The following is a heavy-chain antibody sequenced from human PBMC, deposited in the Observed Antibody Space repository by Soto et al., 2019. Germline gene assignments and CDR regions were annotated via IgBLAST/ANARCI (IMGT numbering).Heavy chain of an antibody. CDR3: ARHPPLGAAGEIDY. V-gene: IGHV5-51*01. CDR1: GYRFTSYW. CDR2: IYPGDSDA. Sequence: GESLKISCTVSGYRFTSYWIGWVRQMPGKGLEWMGIIYPGDSDARYSPSFQGLVTISADKSISTAYLQWSSLKASDTAMYYCARHPPLGAAGEIDYWGQGTLVTVSS. D-gene: IGHD6-13*01. J-gene: IGHJ4*02.